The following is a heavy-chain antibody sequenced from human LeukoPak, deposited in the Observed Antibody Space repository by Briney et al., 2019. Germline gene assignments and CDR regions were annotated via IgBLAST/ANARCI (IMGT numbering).Heavy chain of an antibody. V-gene: IGHV4-34*01. CDR3: ASPYYDILTGYWRGDGYYFDY. CDR2: INHSGST. Sequence: SETLSLTCAVYGGSFSGYYWSWIRQPPGKGLEWIGEINHSGSTNYNPSLKSRVTISVDTSKNQFSLKLSSVTAADTAVYYCASPYYDILTGYWRGDGYYFDYWGQGTLVTVSS. J-gene: IGHJ4*02. D-gene: IGHD3-9*01. CDR1: GGSFSGYY.